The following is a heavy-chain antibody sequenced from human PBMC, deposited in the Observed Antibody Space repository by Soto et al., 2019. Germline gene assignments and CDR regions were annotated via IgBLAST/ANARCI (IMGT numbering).Heavy chain of an antibody. D-gene: IGHD6-13*01. CDR2: IYYSGST. CDR3: ARSSIAAAGIHWFET. CDR1: GGSISSSSYY. Sequence: NPSETLSLTCTVSGGSISSSSYYWGWIRQPPGKGLEWIGSIYYSGSTYYNPSLKSRVTISVDTSKNQCSLKLSSVTAADTAVYYCARSSIAAAGIHWFETWGPGALVTVSS. V-gene: IGHV4-39*01. J-gene: IGHJ5*02.